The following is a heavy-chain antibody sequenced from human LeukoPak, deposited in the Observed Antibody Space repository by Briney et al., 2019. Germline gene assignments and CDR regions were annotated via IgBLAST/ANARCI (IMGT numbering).Heavy chain of an antibody. Sequence: GGSLRLSCAASGFTFSSYSMNWVRQAPGKGLEWVSYISSSSSTIYYADSVKGRFTISRDNAKNSLYLQMNSLRAEDTAVYYCARDPGYSYGYVGFDYWGQGTLVTLSS. CDR3: ARDPGYSYGYVGFDY. D-gene: IGHD5-18*01. V-gene: IGHV3-48*01. CDR2: ISSSSSTI. J-gene: IGHJ4*02. CDR1: GFTFSSYS.